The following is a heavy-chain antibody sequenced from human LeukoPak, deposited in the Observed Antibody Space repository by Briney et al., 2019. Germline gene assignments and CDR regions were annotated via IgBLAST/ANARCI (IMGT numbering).Heavy chain of an antibody. J-gene: IGHJ4*02. Sequence: PGRSLRLSCAASGFTFSSYAMHWVRQAPGKGLEWVAVISYDGSNKYYADSVKGRSTISRDNSKNTLYLQMNSLRAEDTAVYYCAREVGMATIQPFDYWGQGTLVTVSS. CDR2: ISYDGSNK. CDR1: GFTFSSYA. CDR3: AREVGMATIQPFDY. V-gene: IGHV3-30*04. D-gene: IGHD5-24*01.